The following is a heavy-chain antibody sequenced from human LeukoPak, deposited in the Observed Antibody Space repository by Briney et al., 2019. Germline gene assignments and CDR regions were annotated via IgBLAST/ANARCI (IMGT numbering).Heavy chain of an antibody. D-gene: IGHD3-22*01. CDR3: ARSYYDSSGYYCFDY. CDR2: ISAYNGNT. J-gene: IGHJ4*02. Sequence: ASVKVSCKASGYTFTSYGISWVRQAPGQGLEWMGWISAYNGNTNYAQKLQGRVTMTTDTSTSTAYMELRSLRSDDTAVYYCARSYYDSSGYYCFDYWGQGTLVTVSS. V-gene: IGHV1-18*01. CDR1: GYTFTSYG.